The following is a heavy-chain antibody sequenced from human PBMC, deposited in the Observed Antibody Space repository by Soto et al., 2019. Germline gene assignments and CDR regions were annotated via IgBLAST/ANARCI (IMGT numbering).Heavy chain of an antibody. Sequence: QVQLVQSGAEVKKPGASVKVSCKASGYTFTSYGISWVRQAPGQGLEWMGWISAYNGNTNYAQKLRARATMTTATATSMANMALWSLRSADTAAYYCARDAQGEFLNYWGQGTLVTVSS. CDR1: GYTFTSYG. CDR2: ISAYNGNT. V-gene: IGHV1-18*01. CDR3: ARDAQGEFLNY. D-gene: IGHD3-16*01. J-gene: IGHJ4*02.